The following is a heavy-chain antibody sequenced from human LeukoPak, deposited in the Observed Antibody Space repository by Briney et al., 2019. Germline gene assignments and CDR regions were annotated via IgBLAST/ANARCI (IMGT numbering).Heavy chain of an antibody. CDR1: GGSFSGYF. D-gene: IGHD3-3*01. CDR2: INHSGST. CDR3: ARGRRQGGYYLSWFDH. Sequence: SETLSLTCAAYGGSFSGYFWSWLRQPPGKGLEWIGEINHSGSTNYNPSLKSRVTISVDTSKNQFSLKLSSVTAADTAVYYCARGRRQGGYYLSWFDHWGQGTLVTVSS. V-gene: IGHV4-34*01. J-gene: IGHJ5*02.